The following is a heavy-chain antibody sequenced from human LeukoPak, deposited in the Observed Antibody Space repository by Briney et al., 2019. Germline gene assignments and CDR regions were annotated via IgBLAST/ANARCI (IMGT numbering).Heavy chain of an antibody. CDR2: IKPDGSEK. V-gene: IGHV3-7*01. Sequence: GGSLRLSCTVSGFTLSSYEMTWFRQTPGKGLEWVGNIKPDGSEKYYVDSVKGRFTISRDNAKNSLFLQMSSLRVEDTAIYYCARDYVWGSSESDYWGQGTLVTVSS. D-gene: IGHD7-27*01. J-gene: IGHJ4*02. CDR1: GFTLSSYE. CDR3: ARDYVWGSSESDY.